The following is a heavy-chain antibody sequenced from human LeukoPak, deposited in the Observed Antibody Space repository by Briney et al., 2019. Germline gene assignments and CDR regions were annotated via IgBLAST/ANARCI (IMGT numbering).Heavy chain of an antibody. V-gene: IGHV4-4*07. Sequence: SETLSLTCTVSGASISSYYWTWIRQPAGKGPEWIGRIYSSGSTNYNPSLKSRVTMSVDTSNNQFSLKLSSVTAADTAIYYCASYTGGNAYYAYWGQGILVTVSS. CDR3: ASYTGGNAYYAY. J-gene: IGHJ4*02. D-gene: IGHD2-8*02. CDR1: GASISSYY. CDR2: IYSSGST.